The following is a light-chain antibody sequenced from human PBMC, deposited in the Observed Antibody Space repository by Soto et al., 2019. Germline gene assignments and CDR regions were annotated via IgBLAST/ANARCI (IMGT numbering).Light chain of an antibody. CDR1: ESVNNY. CDR2: DAS. CDR3: QQRRNWRPHT. Sequence: EVVLTQSPATLSLSQGERATLSCRASESVNNYLAWYQQKPGQAPRLLIYDASNRATGIPARFSGSGSGTDFTLTISSLEPEDFLVYFCQQRRNWRPHTFGQGTKLQIK. V-gene: IGKV3-11*01. J-gene: IGKJ2*01.